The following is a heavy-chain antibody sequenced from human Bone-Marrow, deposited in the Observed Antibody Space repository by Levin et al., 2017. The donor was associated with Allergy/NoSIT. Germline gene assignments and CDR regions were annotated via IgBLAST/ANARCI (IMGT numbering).Heavy chain of an antibody. Sequence: GASVKVSCKASGGTFRTYGINWVRQAPGQGLEWMGGIIPIYGIPNYAQRLQGRVTITADESTTTAYMELTSLRSEDTAVYYCASQGYCSSPSCPSYYWGQGTLVTVSS. D-gene: IGHD2-2*01. CDR3: ASQGYCSSPSCPSYY. CDR1: GGTFRTYG. J-gene: IGHJ4*02. CDR2: IIPIYGIP. V-gene: IGHV1-69*13.